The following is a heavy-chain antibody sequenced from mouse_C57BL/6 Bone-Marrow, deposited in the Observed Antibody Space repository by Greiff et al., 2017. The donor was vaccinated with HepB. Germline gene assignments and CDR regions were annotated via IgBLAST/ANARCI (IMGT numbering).Heavy chain of an antibody. CDR2: IYPRSGNT. V-gene: IGHV1-81*01. CDR1: GYTFTSYG. J-gene: IGHJ3*01. D-gene: IGHD1-1*01. CDR3: ARYYYGSSYGGFAY. Sequence: QVHVKQSGAELARPGASVKLSCKASGYTFTSYGISWVKQRTGQGLEWIGEIYPRSGNTYYNEKFKGKATLTADKSSSTAYMELRSLTSEDTAVYFCARYYYGSSYGGFAYWGQGTLVTVSA.